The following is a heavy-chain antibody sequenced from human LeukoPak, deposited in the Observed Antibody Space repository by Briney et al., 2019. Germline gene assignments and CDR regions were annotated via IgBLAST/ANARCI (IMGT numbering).Heavy chain of an antibody. CDR3: ARENTMVRGAFDAFDI. D-gene: IGHD3-10*01. CDR2: IKEDGSEK. J-gene: IGHJ3*02. CDR1: GFACDSYW. Sequence: GGSLRLSCAASGFACDSYWMSWVRQSPGKGLEWVANIKEDGSEKYYVDSVEGRFTISRDNAKKSLYLQMSSLRAEDTAVYYCARENTMVRGAFDAFDIWGQGTMVTVSS. V-gene: IGHV3-7*05.